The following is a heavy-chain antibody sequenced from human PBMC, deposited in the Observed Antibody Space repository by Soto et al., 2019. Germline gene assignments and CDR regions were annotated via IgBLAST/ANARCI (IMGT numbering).Heavy chain of an antibody. J-gene: IGHJ4*01. D-gene: IGHD3-10*01. V-gene: IGHV4-61*03. CDR2: TFYSGST. CDR1: GASVSSGSYS. CDR3: ARDSGSGGNFGC. Sequence: QVQLQESGPGLVKPSETLSLTCNVSGASVSSGSYSWNWIRQPPGKGLEWLGFTFYSGSTNYHPSLKSRVAISLDTSKNHLSLTLASVTAADTAIYYCARDSGSGGNFGCWGNGTLVSVS.